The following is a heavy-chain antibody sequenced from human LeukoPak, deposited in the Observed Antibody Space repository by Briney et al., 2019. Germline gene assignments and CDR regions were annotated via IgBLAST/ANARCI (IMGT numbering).Heavy chain of an antibody. D-gene: IGHD2-2*01. CDR2: ISSSSSTI. J-gene: IGHJ4*02. V-gene: IGHV3-48*01. Sequence: GGSLRLSCAASGFTFSSYSMNWVRQAPGKGLEWVSYISSSSSTIYYADSVKGRFTISRDNAKNSLYLQMNSLRAVDTAVYYCARESDIVVVPAALDYWGQGTLVTVSS. CDR3: ARESDIVVVPAALDY. CDR1: GFTFSSYS.